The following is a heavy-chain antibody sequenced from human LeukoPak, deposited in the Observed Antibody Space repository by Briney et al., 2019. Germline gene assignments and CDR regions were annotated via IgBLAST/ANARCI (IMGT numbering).Heavy chain of an antibody. CDR3: ARAYDYGDYGGSDY. D-gene: IGHD4-17*01. J-gene: IGHJ4*02. CDR2: ISSSSSYI. V-gene: IGHV3-21*01. CDR1: GFTFSSYS. Sequence: PGRSLRLSCAASGFTFSSYSMNWVRQAPGKGLEWVSSISSSSSYIYYADSVKGRFTISRDNAKNSLYLQMNSLRAEDTAVYYCARAYDYGDYGGSDYWGQGTLVTVSS.